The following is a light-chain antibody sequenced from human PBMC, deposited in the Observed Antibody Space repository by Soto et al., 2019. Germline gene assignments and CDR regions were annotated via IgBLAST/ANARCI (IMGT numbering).Light chain of an antibody. Sequence: QSVLTQPPSASGTPGQWITISCSGSSSNIGSHTVNWHQQVPGTAPKLLIYSNNERPSGVPDRFSVSKSGTSASLAISGLQSGDEADYYCAAWDDSLNGVIFGGGTQLTVL. J-gene: IGLJ2*01. CDR1: SSNIGSHT. CDR3: AAWDDSLNGVI. CDR2: SNN. V-gene: IGLV1-44*01.